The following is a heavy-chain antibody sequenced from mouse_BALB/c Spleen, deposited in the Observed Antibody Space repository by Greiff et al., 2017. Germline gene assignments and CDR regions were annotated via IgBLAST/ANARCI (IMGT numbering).Heavy chain of an antibody. V-gene: IGHV1-4*01. J-gene: IGHJ3*01. Sequence: QVRLKESGAELARPGASVKMSCKASGYTFTSYTMHWVKQRPGQGLEWIGYINPSSGYTNYNQKFKDKATLTADKSSSTAYMQLSSLTSEDSAVYYCARSEGNLAWFAYWGQGTLVTVSA. CDR1: GYTFTSYT. CDR2: INPSSGYT. D-gene: IGHD2-1*01. CDR3: ARSEGNLAWFAY.